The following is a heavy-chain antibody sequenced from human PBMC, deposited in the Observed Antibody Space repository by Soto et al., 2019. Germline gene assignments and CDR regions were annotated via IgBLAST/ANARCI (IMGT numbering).Heavy chain of an antibody. CDR1: GCTFTSYG. J-gene: IGHJ4*02. CDR2: ISAYNGNT. D-gene: IGHD2-15*01. Sequence: ASVKVSCRASGCTFTSYGISWVRQAPGQGLEWMGWISAYNGNTNYAQKLQGRVTMTTDTSTSTAYMELRSLRSDDTAVYYCVVAAQPYYFDYWGQGTLVTAPQ. CDR3: VVAAQPYYFDY. V-gene: IGHV1-18*01.